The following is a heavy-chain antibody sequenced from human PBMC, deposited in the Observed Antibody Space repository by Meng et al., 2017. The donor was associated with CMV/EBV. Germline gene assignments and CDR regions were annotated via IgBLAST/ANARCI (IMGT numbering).Heavy chain of an antibody. J-gene: IGHJ6*02. D-gene: IGHD5-12*01. CDR3: ARGIYSGYDSHYYYGMDV. CDR2: IWYDGSNK. V-gene: IGHV3-33*01. Sequence: GESLKISCAASGFTFSSYGMHWVRQAPGKGLEWVAVIWYDGSNKYYADSVKGRFTISRDNSKNSLYLQMNSLRAEDTAVYYCARGIYSGYDSHYYYGMDVWGQGTTVTVSS. CDR1: GFTFSSYG.